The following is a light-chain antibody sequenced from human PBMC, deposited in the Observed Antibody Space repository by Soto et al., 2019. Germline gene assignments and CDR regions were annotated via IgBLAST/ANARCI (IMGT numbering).Light chain of an antibody. V-gene: IGKV3-15*01. CDR3: QQYNKWPPYT. CDR1: QSVSSN. CDR2: GAS. Sequence: EIVMTQSPATLPVSPGERATLSCRASQSVSSNLAWYQQKPRQAPRLLIYGASTRATGIPARFSGSGSGTEFTLTISSLQSEDFAVYYCQQYNKWPPYTFGQGTKLEIK. J-gene: IGKJ2*01.